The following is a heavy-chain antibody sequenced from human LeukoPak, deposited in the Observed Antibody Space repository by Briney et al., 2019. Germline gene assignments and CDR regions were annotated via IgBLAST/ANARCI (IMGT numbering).Heavy chain of an antibody. J-gene: IGHJ4*02. D-gene: IGHD2-15*01. Sequence: PGGSLRLSCAASGFTFSSYAMHWVRQAPGKGLEWVAVISYDGSNKYYADSVKGRFTISRDNSKNTLYLQMNSLRAEDTAVYYCARESCGGGSCYSATYFDYWGQGTLVTVSS. CDR2: ISYDGSNK. CDR3: ARESCGGGSCYSATYFDY. V-gene: IGHV3-30-3*01. CDR1: GFTFSSYA.